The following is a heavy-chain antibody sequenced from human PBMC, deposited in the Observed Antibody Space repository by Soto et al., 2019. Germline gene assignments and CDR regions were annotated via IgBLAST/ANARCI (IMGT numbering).Heavy chain of an antibody. CDR2: IYTSGTA. V-gene: IGHV4-4*07. CDR3: VREEQLGPYYYYAMDV. Sequence: QVQLQESGPGLVKPSETLSLTCTVSGGSISFHYWSWIRQPAGKGLEWIGRIYTSGTAKYSPSLNSRISMTVDTSKNQLSLKLSSVTAADTAVYYCVREEQLGPYYYYAMDVWGQGTTVTVSS. CDR1: GGSISFHY. J-gene: IGHJ6*02. D-gene: IGHD6-6*01.